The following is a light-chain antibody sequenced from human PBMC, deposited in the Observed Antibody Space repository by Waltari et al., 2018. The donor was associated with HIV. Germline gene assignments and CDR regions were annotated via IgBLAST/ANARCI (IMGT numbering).Light chain of an antibody. J-gene: IGLJ2*01. CDR1: GSNIGATYD. CDR3: QSYDSRLSGSV. Sequence: SVLTQPPSVSGAPGQRVTISCSESGSNIGATYDVHWYQHLPGTAPKLLMYGDINRPSGVPDLFSGAKSGTSASLFSPGLQPEDGCDYYCQSYDSRLSGSVFGGGTKLTVL. V-gene: IGLV1-40*01. CDR2: GDI.